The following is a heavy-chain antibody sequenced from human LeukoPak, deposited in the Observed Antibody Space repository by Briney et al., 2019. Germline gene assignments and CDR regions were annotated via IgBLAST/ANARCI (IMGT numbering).Heavy chain of an antibody. V-gene: IGHV4-4*07. Sequence: SETPSLTCTVSGGPINIYYWSWIRQPAGKGLEWIGRIYTSGSTNYNPSLKSRVTMSVDTSKKQFSLKLSSVTAADTAVYYCARVRGSSWSYEYYHYMDVGDKGATVTISS. J-gene: IGHJ6*03. CDR2: IYTSGST. CDR1: GGPINIYY. CDR3: ARVRGSSWSYEYYHYMDV. D-gene: IGHD1-26*01.